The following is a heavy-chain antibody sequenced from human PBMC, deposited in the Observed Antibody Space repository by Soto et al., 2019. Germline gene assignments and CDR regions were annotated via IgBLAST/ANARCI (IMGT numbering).Heavy chain of an antibody. Sequence: SETLSLTCTVSGGSISSGGYYWSWIRQHPGKGLEWIGYIYYSGSTYYNPSLKSRVTISVDTSKNQFSLKLSSVTAADTAVYYCARNVDTATIQFIFDYWGQGTLVTVSS. D-gene: IGHD5-18*01. CDR2: IYYSGST. CDR1: GGSISSGGYY. J-gene: IGHJ4*02. V-gene: IGHV4-31*03. CDR3: ARNVDTATIQFIFDY.